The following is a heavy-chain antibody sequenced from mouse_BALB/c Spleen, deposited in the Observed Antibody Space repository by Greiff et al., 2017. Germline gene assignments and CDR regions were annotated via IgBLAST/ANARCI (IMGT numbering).Heavy chain of an antibody. CDR3: VRDYYGNSFAY. J-gene: IGHJ3*01. Sequence: EVQLVETGGGLVQPKGSLKLSCAASGFTFNTNAMNWVRQAPGKGLEWVARIRSKSNNYATYYADSVKDRFTISRDDSQSMLYLQMNNLKTEDTAMYYCVRDYYGNSFAYWGQGTLVTVSA. V-gene: IGHV10S3*01. CDR2: IRSKSNNYAT. D-gene: IGHD2-1*01. CDR1: GFTFNTNA.